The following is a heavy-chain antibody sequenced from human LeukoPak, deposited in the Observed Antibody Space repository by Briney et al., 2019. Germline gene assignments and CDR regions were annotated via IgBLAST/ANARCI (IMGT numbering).Heavy chain of an antibody. CDR1: GGSSSSGSYY. CDR3: ARGSHFTDY. J-gene: IGHJ4*02. Sequence: SETLSLTCTASGGSSSSGSYYWSWIRQPAGKGLEWIGRIYTSGSTNYNPSLKSQVTISVDTSKNQFSLKLSSVTAADTAVYYCARGSHFTDYWGQGTLVTVSS. CDR2: IYTSGST. D-gene: IGHD3-3*02. V-gene: IGHV4-61*02.